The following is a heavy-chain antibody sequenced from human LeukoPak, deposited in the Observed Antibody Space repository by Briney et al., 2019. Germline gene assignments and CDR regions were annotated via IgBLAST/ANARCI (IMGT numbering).Heavy chain of an antibody. CDR1: GYTFTAYY. J-gene: IGHJ6*02. D-gene: IGHD6-6*01. Sequence: ASVKVSCKASGYTFTAYYMHWVRQAPGQGPEWMGWIYPNTGGINYAQTFQGRVTMTRDTSISTPYMELSSLRSDDTAVYYCARVGSSSKGWLYGLDVWGQGTTVTVSS. V-gene: IGHV1-2*02. CDR3: ARVGSSSKGWLYGLDV. CDR2: IYPNTGGI.